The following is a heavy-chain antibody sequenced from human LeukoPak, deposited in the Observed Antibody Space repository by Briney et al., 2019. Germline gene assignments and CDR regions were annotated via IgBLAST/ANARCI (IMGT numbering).Heavy chain of an antibody. CDR2: ISYDGSNK. CDR3: ASDYYDSSGYYFAFDI. V-gene: IGHV3-30*04. CDR1: GFTFSSYA. Sequence: GGSLRLSCAASGFTFSSYAMHWVRQAPGKGLEWVAVISYDGSNKYYADSVKGRFTISRDNSKNTLYLQMNSLRAEDTAVYYCASDYYDSSGYYFAFDIWGQGTMVTVSS. D-gene: IGHD3-22*01. J-gene: IGHJ3*02.